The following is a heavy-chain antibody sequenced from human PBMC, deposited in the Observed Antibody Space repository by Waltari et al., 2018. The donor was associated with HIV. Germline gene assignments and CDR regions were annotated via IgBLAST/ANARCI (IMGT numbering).Heavy chain of an antibody. CDR1: GFTFSSYA. D-gene: IGHD1-7*01. CDR3: ARGGAWNYVMDYYYGMDV. V-gene: IGHV3-30-3*01. CDR2: ISYDGSNK. Sequence: QVQLVESGGGVVQPGRSLRLSCAASGFTFSSYAMHWFRQAPGKGLEGVAVISYDGSNKYYADSVKGRFTISRDNSKNTLYLQMNSLRAEDTAVYYCARGGAWNYVMDYYYGMDVWGQGTTVTVSS. J-gene: IGHJ6*02.